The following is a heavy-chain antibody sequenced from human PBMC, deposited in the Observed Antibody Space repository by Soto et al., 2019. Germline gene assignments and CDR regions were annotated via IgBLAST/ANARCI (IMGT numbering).Heavy chain of an antibody. CDR3: ARDREGYCSGGSCYGDLY. J-gene: IGHJ4*02. CDR1: GFTFSDYY. V-gene: IGHV3-11*01. CDR2: ISSSGSTI. D-gene: IGHD2-15*01. Sequence: GGSLRLSCAASGFTFSDYYMSWIRQAPGKGLEWVSYISSSGSTIYYADSVKGRFTISRDNAKNSLYLQMNSLRAEDPAVYYCARDREGYCSGGSCYGDLYWGQGTLVTVSS.